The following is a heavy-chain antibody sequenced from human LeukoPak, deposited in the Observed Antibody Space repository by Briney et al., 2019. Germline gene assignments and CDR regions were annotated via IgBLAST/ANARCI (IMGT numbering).Heavy chain of an antibody. CDR2: ISSSSSTI. Sequence: GGSLRLSCAASGFTFSSYSMNWVRQAPGKGLEWVSYISSSSSTIYYADSVKGRFTVSRDNAKNSLYLQMNSLRAEDTAVYYCARDTNYYDSSGYYYWGQGTLVTVSS. V-gene: IGHV3-48*04. D-gene: IGHD3-22*01. J-gene: IGHJ4*02. CDR3: ARDTNYYDSSGYYY. CDR1: GFTFSSYS.